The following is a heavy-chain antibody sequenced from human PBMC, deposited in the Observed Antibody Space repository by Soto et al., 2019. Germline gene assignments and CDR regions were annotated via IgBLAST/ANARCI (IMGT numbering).Heavy chain of an antibody. CDR1: GYTFTSYY. Sequence: ASVKVSCKASGYTFTSYYMHWVRQAPGQGLEWMGIINPSGGSTSYAQKLQGRVTMTRDTSTSTVYMELSSLRSEDTAVYYCATGGGSIAAAADAFDIWGQGTMVTVSS. V-gene: IGHV1-46*03. CDR3: ATGGGSIAAAADAFDI. D-gene: IGHD6-13*01. J-gene: IGHJ3*02. CDR2: INPSGGST.